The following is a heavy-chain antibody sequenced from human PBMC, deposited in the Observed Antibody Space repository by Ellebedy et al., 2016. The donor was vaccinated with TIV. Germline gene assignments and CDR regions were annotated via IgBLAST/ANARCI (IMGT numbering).Heavy chain of an antibody. CDR3: AIAIGAAGWFDP. J-gene: IGHJ5*02. D-gene: IGHD6-13*01. V-gene: IGHV5-10-1*01. CDR1: GYRFTSYW. Sequence: GESLKISCKGSGYRFTSYWINWVRQMPGKGLEWMGRIDPSDSYSNYSPSFQGHVTISVDKSISTAYLEWSRLKAPDTAMYYCAIAIGAAGWFDPWGQGTLVTVSS. CDR2: IDPSDSYS.